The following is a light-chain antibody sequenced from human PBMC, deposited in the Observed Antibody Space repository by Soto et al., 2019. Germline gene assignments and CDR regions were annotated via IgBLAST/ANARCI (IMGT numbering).Light chain of an antibody. V-gene: IGKV3-20*01. Sequence: ESMLTQSPGTLSLSPGERAPLSCRASRSVSTRYITWYQQKPGQSPRLLIYGASIRATGIPDRFSGSGSGTDFTLTISRLEAEDCAVYYCQQFGDSPPAFTFGQGTKMEI. J-gene: IGKJ2*01. CDR3: QQFGDSPPAFT. CDR1: RSVSTRY. CDR2: GAS.